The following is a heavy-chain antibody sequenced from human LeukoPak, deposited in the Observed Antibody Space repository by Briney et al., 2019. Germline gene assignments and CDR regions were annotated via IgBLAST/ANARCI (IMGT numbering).Heavy chain of an antibody. J-gene: IGHJ4*02. V-gene: IGHV4-34*01. CDR3: ARGLYDSGDYYYGIRAYYFDQ. CDR1: GAFFSGDY. CDR2: INHSGRS. D-gene: IGHD3-22*01. Sequence: AQTLPLTCAVSGAFFSGDYWSWLRQPPGKGLEWIAEINHSGRSNFNPSLQGRVTISVDTSKNQLSLNLSSVAAADTARYYCARGLYDSGDYYYGIRAYYFDQWGQGTLVTVSS.